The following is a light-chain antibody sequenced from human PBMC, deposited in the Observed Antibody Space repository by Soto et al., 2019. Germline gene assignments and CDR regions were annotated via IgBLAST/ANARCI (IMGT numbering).Light chain of an antibody. CDR1: NSNIGSKY. V-gene: IGLV1-47*01. J-gene: IGLJ2*01. CDR2: RNN. CDR3: AAWDVGLSGPA. Sequence: QSVLTQPPSASGTPGQRVTISCSGSNSNIGSKYVYWYQQLPGTAPKLLMYRNNQRASGVPDRFSGSKSGTSASLAISGLRSEDEADYYCAAWDVGLSGPAFGGGTEVTVL.